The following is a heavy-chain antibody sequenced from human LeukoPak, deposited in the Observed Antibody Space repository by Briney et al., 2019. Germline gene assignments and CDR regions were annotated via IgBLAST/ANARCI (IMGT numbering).Heavy chain of an antibody. CDR1: GDSVSSNSAA. Sequence: SQTLSLTCAISGDSVSSNSAAWNWIRQSPSRGLEWLGRTYYRSKWYNDYAVSVKSRITINPDTSKNQFSLQLNSVTPEDTAVYYCAMQYCTNGACYSWFDPWGQGTLVTVSS. J-gene: IGHJ5*02. CDR3: AMQYCTNGACYSWFDP. D-gene: IGHD2-8*01. CDR2: TYYRSKWYN. V-gene: IGHV6-1*01.